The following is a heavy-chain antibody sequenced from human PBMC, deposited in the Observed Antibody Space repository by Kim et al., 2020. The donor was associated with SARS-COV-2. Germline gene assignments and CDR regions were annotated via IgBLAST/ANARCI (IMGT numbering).Heavy chain of an antibody. J-gene: IGHJ4*02. D-gene: IGHD4-17*01. V-gene: IGHV3-23*01. Sequence: SVKGRFTISRDNFKNKLYVQMSRLRAEDTDIYYCAKDRTDYGDYVVDFDFWGQGTLVTVSS. CDR3: AKDRTDYGDYVVDFDF.